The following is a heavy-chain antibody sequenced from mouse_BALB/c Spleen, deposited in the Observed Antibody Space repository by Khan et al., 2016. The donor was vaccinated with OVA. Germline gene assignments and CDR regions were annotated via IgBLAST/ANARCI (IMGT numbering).Heavy chain of an antibody. D-gene: IGHD2-1*01. CDR3: IRSVYYAYAYAMDY. CDR1: GYSITSDFA. CDR2: ISFSGFT. V-gene: IGHV3-2*02. J-gene: IGHJ4*01. Sequence: VQLKESGPGLVKPSQSLSLTCTVTGYSITSDFAWNWVRQFPGNKLEWMGYISFSGFTSYDPSLKSRLSITRDTSKNQFSLQLSSVTTEDTATNYCIRSVYYAYAYAMDYWGQGTSVTVSS.